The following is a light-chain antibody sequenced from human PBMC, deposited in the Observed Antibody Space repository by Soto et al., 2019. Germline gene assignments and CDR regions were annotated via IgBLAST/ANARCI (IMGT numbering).Light chain of an antibody. CDR3: QKCDYIPI. Sequence: DIQMPQSPSSLSASVGDRVTITCQASHDITSYLNCYQHKPGKAHKLLIYDASILEAGVPSRFSGSGSGTYFPFTISSRQPEDVGTYYWQKCDYIPIFGPGTTVEFK. CDR1: HDITSY. CDR2: DAS. J-gene: IGKJ3*01. V-gene: IGKV1-33*01.